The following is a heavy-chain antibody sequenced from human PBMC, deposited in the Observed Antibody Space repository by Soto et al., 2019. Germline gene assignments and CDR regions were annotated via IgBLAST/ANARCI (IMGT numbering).Heavy chain of an antibody. V-gene: IGHV1-24*01. J-gene: IGHJ3*02. Sequence: VKVSCKVSGYTLTELSMHWVRQAPGKGPEWMGGFDPEDGETIYAQKFQGRVTMTEDTSTDTAYMELSSLRSEDTAVYYCATLSVYDFWIGYSPGAFDIWGQGTMVTVSS. CDR3: ATLSVYDFWIGYSPGAFDI. D-gene: IGHD3-3*01. CDR2: FDPEDGET. CDR1: GYTLTELS.